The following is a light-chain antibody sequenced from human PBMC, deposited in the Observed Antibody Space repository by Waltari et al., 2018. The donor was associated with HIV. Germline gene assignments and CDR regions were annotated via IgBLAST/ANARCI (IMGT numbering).Light chain of an antibody. V-gene: IGLV1-40*01. Sequence: QSVLTQPPSVSGAPGQRVTISCTGSSSNIGAGYDVPRYQQLPGTAPKLLIYGNSNRPSGVPDRFSGSKSGTSASLAITGLQAEDEADYYCQSYDSSLSGSVVFGGGTKLTVL. CDR2: GNS. CDR3: QSYDSSLSGSVV. CDR1: SSNIGAGYD. J-gene: IGLJ2*01.